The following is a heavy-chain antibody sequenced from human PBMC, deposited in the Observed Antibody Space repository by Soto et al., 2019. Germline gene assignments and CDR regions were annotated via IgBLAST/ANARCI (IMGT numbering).Heavy chain of an antibody. J-gene: IGHJ4*02. V-gene: IGHV4-30-4*01. D-gene: IGHD1-7*01. CDR1: GGSISSGDYY. CDR2: ICYSGST. CDR3: ARDLREYNWNYRRFDY. Sequence: SETLSLTCSVSGGSISSGDYYWSWIRQPPGKGLEWIGYICYSGSTYYNPSLKSRVTISVDTSKNQFSLKLSSVTAADTAVYYCARDLREYNWNYRRFDYWGQGTLVTVSS.